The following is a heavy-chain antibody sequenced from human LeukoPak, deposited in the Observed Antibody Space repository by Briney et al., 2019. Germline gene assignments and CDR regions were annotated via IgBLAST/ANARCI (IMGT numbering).Heavy chain of an antibody. CDR1: GFTFSGSA. Sequence: GGSLRLSCAASGFTFSGSAMHWVRQASGKGLEWVGHIRSKTNNYATAYVGSVKGRFTISRDDSKNTAYLQMNSLKTEDMAVYYCARQTFRDYYASGSYAIRYWYFDLWGRGTLVTVSS. CDR2: IRSKTNNYAT. J-gene: IGHJ2*01. D-gene: IGHD3-10*01. V-gene: IGHV3-73*01. CDR3: ARQTFRDYYASGSYAIRYWYFDL.